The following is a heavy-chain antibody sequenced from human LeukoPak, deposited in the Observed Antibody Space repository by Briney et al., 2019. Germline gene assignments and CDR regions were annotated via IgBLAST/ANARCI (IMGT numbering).Heavy chain of an antibody. Sequence: GGSLRLSCAASGFTFSDYIINWVRQAPGKGLEWISYISSSGGTIYYADSVKGRFTISRDNTDNSLFLQMSSLRAEDAAVYYCARERRQWQPFDIWGQGTMVTVSS. J-gene: IGHJ3*02. CDR1: GFTFSDYI. D-gene: IGHD6-19*01. V-gene: IGHV3-48*04. CDR2: ISSSGGTI. CDR3: ARERRQWQPFDI.